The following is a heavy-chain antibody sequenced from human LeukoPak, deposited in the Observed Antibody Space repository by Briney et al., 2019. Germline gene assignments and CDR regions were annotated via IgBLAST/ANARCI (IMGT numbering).Heavy chain of an antibody. CDR2: IYHSGST. D-gene: IGHD6-19*01. Sequence: PGRSLRLSCAASGFTFSSYGMHWVRQPPGKGLEWIGEIYHSGSTNYNPSLKSRVTISVDKSKNQFYPKLSSVTAAGTAVYYWARDLSAVAGSGPYYYYGMDVWGQGTTDTVSS. CDR3: ARDLSAVAGSGPYYYYGMDV. CDR1: GFTFSSYG. V-gene: IGHV4-4*02. J-gene: IGHJ6*02.